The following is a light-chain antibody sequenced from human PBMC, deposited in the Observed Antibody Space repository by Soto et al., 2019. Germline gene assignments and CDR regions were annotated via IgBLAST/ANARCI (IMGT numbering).Light chain of an antibody. CDR1: SSNIGAGYD. J-gene: IGLJ2*01. V-gene: IGLV1-40*01. CDR3: QSYDSSHVV. CDR2: GNS. Sequence: QPVLTQPPSVSGAPGXXVXXXXTGSSSNIGAGYDVHWYQQLPGTAPKLLIYGNSNRPSGVPDRFSGSKSGTSASLAITGLQAEDEADYYCQSYDSSHVVFGGGTKVTVL.